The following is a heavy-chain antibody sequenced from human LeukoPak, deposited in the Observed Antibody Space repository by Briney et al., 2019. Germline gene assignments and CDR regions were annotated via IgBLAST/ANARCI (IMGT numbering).Heavy chain of an antibody. Sequence: PSETLSLTCTVSGGSISSYYWSWIRQPPGKGLEWIGYIYYSGSTNYNPSLRSRVTISVDTSKNQFSLKLSSVTAADTAVYYCARVRYSYGTGYFDYWGQGTLVTVSS. D-gene: IGHD5-18*01. CDR2: IYYSGST. CDR1: GGSISSYY. CDR3: ARVRYSYGTGYFDY. V-gene: IGHV4-59*01. J-gene: IGHJ4*02.